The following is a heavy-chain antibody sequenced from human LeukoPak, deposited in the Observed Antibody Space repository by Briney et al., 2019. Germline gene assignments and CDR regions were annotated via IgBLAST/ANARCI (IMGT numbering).Heavy chain of an antibody. D-gene: IGHD5-18*01. CDR2: IWYDGSNK. J-gene: IGHJ4*02. CDR1: GYTFSSYG. CDR3: AKGDTAMVTNYFDY. Sequence: GRSLRLSCAASGYTFSSYGMHWVRQAPGKRLEWVAVIWYDGSNKYYADSVKGRFTISRDNSKNTLYLQMNSLRAEDTAVYYCAKGDTAMVTNYFDYWGQGTLVTVSS. V-gene: IGHV3-33*06.